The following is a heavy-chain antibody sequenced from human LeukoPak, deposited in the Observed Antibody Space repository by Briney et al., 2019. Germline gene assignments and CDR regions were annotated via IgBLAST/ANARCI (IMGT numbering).Heavy chain of an antibody. J-gene: IGHJ4*01. D-gene: IGHD6-13*01. CDR2: ISTDGRDK. Sequence: GRSLRLSCAASGFTFRSHAMHWVRQAPGKGLEWVAVISTDGRDKHHAESVKGRFTISRDNSKNTLYLQMNSLRPEDTAVYYCAKDKARAADYYFDYWGHGTLVTVSS. V-gene: IGHV3-30*18. CDR1: GFTFRSHA. CDR3: AKDKARAADYYFDY.